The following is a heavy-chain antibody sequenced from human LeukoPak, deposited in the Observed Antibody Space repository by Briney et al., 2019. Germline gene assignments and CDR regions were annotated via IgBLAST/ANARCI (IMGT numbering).Heavy chain of an antibody. D-gene: IGHD3-22*01. Sequence: GRSLRLSCAASGFTFSNYAMHWVRQAPGKGLEWGAVISYDGTNKYYADSVKGRFTISRDNSKNTMYLQMNSLRAEDTAMYYCARAPMSYDSSGFGGAFDIWGQGTMVTVSS. CDR3: ARAPMSYDSSGFGGAFDI. J-gene: IGHJ3*02. V-gene: IGHV3-30-3*01. CDR2: ISYDGTNK. CDR1: GFTFSNYA.